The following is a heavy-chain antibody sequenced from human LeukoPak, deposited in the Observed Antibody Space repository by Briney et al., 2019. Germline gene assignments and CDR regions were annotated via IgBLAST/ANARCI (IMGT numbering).Heavy chain of an antibody. CDR2: IKQDGSEK. J-gene: IGHJ3*02. CDR1: GFTFSSYA. D-gene: IGHD4-23*01. Sequence: GGSLRLSCAASGFTFSSYAMHWVRQAPGKGLEWVANIKQDGSEKYYVDSVKGRFTISRDNAKNSLYLQMNSLRAEDTAVYYCARVSGDYGGNSRQPDAFDIWGQGTMVTVSS. CDR3: ARVSGDYGGNSRQPDAFDI. V-gene: IGHV3-7*01.